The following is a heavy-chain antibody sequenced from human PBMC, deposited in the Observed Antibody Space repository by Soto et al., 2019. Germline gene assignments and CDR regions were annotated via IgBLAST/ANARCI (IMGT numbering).Heavy chain of an antibody. J-gene: IGHJ5*02. CDR3: ARRHSSSWYEGPWFDP. V-gene: IGHV4-39*01. Sequence: QLQLQESGPGLVKPSETLSLTCTVSGGSISSSSYYWGWIRQPPGKGLEWIGSIYYSGSTYYNPSLKSRVTISVDTSKNQFSLKLSSVTAADTAVYYCARRHSSSWYEGPWFDPWGQGTLVTVSS. CDR2: IYYSGST. D-gene: IGHD6-13*01. CDR1: GGSISSSSYY.